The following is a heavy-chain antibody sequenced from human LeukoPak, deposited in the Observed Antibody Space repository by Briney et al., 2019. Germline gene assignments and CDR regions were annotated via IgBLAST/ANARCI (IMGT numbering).Heavy chain of an antibody. D-gene: IGHD3-10*01. CDR1: GYTFTSYY. Sequence: ASVKVSCKASGYTFTSYYMHWVRQAPGQGLEWMGIINPSGGTTSYAPKFQGRVTMTRDTSTTTVYMELSSLRSEDTAVYYCAKDGTVQGRNYFDYWGQGILVTVSS. V-gene: IGHV1-46*01. CDR2: INPSGGTT. CDR3: AKDGTVQGRNYFDY. J-gene: IGHJ4*02.